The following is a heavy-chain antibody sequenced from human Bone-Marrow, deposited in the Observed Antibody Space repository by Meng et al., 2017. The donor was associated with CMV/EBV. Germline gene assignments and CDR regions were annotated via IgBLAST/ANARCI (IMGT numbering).Heavy chain of an antibody. CDR1: GFTFSRFW. Sequence: GESLKISCAASGFTFSRFWMSWVRQAPGKGLEWVSYISSSGSTIYYADSVKGRFTISRDNAKNSLYLQMNSLRAEDTAVYYCARESEEAIFGEGGYYYYYGMDVWGQGTTVTVSS. CDR3: ARESEEAIFGEGGYYYYYGMDV. J-gene: IGHJ6*02. D-gene: IGHD3-3*01. CDR2: ISSSGSTI. V-gene: IGHV3-48*03.